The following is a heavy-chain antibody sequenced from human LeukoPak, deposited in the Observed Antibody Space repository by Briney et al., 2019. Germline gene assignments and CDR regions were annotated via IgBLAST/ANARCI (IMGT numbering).Heavy chain of an antibody. CDR1: GFIFSSYG. J-gene: IGHJ4*02. D-gene: IGHD2-2*01. Sequence: SGGSLRLSCVTSGFIFSSYGIHWVRQAPGKGLEWVAWHFASNKYCAESVRGRFTMSRDNSKSTLYLQMDSLRVEDTAVYYCARDLCSTTSCFDYWGQGTLVTVSS. CDR3: ARDLCSTTSCFDY. CDR2: WHFASNK. V-gene: IGHV3-33*01.